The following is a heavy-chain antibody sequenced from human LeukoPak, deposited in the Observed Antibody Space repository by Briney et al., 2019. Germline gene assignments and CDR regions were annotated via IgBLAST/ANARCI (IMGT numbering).Heavy chain of an antibody. D-gene: IGHD3-22*01. V-gene: IGHV4-59*12. Sequence: PSETLSLTCTVSGGSISGYYWSWIRLPPGKGLEWIGYIYYSGSTNYNPSLKSRVTISVDTSKNQFSLKLSSVTAADTAVYYCARYYYDSSAYYYGMDVWGQGTTVTVSS. CDR3: ARYYYDSSAYYYGMDV. CDR2: IYYSGST. CDR1: GGSISGYY. J-gene: IGHJ6*02.